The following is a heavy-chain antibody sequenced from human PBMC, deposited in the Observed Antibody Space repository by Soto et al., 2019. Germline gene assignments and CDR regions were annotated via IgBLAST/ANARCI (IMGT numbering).Heavy chain of an antibody. Sequence: PGGSLRLSCAASGFTFSSYGMHWVRQAPGKGLEWVAVISYDGSNKYYADSVKGRFTISRNNSKNTLYLQMNSLRAEDTAVYYSAKKALLDYYYYYYMDVWGKGTTVTVSS. V-gene: IGHV3-30*18. CDR3: AKKALLDYYYYYYMDV. CDR1: GFTFSSYG. D-gene: IGHD1-1*01. J-gene: IGHJ6*03. CDR2: ISYDGSNK.